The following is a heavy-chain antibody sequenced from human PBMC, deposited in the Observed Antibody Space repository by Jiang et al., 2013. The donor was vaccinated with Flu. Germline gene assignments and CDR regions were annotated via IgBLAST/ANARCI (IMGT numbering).Heavy chain of an antibody. J-gene: IGHJ4*02. Sequence: KGLEWMGIIYPGDSDTRYSPSFQGQVTISADKSISTAYLQWSSLKASDTAMYYCATNGDYDSSGYYKPPLFDYWGPGTLVTVSS. CDR2: IYPGDSDT. CDR3: ATNGDYDSSGYYKPPLFDY. D-gene: IGHD3-22*01. V-gene: IGHV5-51*01.